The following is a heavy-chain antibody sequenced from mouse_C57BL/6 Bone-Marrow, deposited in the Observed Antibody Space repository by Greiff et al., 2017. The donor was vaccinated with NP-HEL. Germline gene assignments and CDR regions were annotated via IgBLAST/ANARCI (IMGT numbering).Heavy chain of an antibody. J-gene: IGHJ4*01. CDR3: AVDYYGSSFYAMDY. CDR1: GFNIKDYY. Sequence: EVMLVESGAELVKPGASVKLSCTASGFNIKDYYMHWVKQRTEQGLEWIGRIDPEDGETKYAPKFQGKATITADTSSNTAYLQLSSLTSEDTAVYYCAVDYYGSSFYAMDYWGQGTSVTVSS. D-gene: IGHD1-1*01. V-gene: IGHV14-2*01. CDR2: IDPEDGET.